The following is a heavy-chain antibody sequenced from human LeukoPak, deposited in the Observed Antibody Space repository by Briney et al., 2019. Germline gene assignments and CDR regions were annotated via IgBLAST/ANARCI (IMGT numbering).Heavy chain of an antibody. CDR1: GFTFSSYS. Sequence: GGSLRLSCAASGFTFSSYSMNWVRQAPGKGLEWVSSINSSSSYIYYADSVKGRFTISRDNAKNSLYLQMNNLRAEDTAVYYCARGRTAKTPFDYWGQGTLVTVPS. CDR2: INSSSSYI. J-gene: IGHJ4*02. CDR3: ARGRTAKTPFDY. D-gene: IGHD2-21*02. V-gene: IGHV3-21*01.